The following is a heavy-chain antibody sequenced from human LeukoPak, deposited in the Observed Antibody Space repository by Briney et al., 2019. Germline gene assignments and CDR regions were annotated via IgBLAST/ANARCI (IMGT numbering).Heavy chain of an antibody. Sequence: ASVKVSCKASGYTFTSYYMHWVRQAPGQGLEWMGIINPSGGSTSYAQKFQGRVTMTRDTSTSTVYMELSSLRSEDTAVYYCARVQGSSAGSGFWDYWGQGTLVTVSS. D-gene: IGHD6-6*01. CDR2: INPSGGST. V-gene: IGHV1-46*01. CDR1: GYTFTSYY. J-gene: IGHJ4*02. CDR3: ARVQGSSAGSGFWDY.